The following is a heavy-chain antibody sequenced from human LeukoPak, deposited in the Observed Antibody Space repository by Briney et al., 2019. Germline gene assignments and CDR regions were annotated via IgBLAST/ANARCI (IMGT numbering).Heavy chain of an antibody. CDR1: GFTCSDHY. CDR3: ARETLSGWD. Sequence: GRSLSLSCAASGFTCSDHYMDWVRQAPGKGLEWGDRIRNKANSYTTEYAASVKGRLTISSDDSKNSLYLQMNSLTTEDTAVYYCARETLSGWDWGQGTLGTVSS. CDR2: IRNKANSYTT. J-gene: IGHJ4*02. D-gene: IGHD6-19*01. V-gene: IGHV3-72*01.